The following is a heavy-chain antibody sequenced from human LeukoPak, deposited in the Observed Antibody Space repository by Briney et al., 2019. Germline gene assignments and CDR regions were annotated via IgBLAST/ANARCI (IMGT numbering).Heavy chain of an antibody. Sequence: GGSLRLSCAASGFTFDDYAMHWVRQAPGKGLEWVSGISWNSGSIGYADSVKGRFTISRDNAKNSLYLQMNSLRAEDTALYYCAKVAADPTHFDYWGQGTLVTVSS. CDR1: GFTFDDYA. CDR3: AKVAADPTHFDY. CDR2: ISWNSGSI. D-gene: IGHD2-15*01. J-gene: IGHJ4*02. V-gene: IGHV3-9*01.